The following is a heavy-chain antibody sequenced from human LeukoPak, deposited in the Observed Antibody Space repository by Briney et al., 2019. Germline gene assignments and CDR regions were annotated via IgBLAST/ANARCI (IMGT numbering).Heavy chain of an antibody. Sequence: PGGSLRLSCAASGFTFSTYWMSWVRQAPGKGLVWVSRINTDGGDTIYADSVKGRFTISRDNAKNTLFLQMNSLRAEDTAVYYCARDEKIVGASGQDYWGQGTLVTVSS. CDR3: ARDEKIVGASGQDY. D-gene: IGHD1-26*01. CDR1: GFTFSTYW. CDR2: INTDGGDT. V-gene: IGHV3-74*01. J-gene: IGHJ4*02.